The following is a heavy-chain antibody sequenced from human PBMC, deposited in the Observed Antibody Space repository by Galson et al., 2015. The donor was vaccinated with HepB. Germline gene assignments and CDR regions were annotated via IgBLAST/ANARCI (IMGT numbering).Heavy chain of an antibody. CDR2: ISNSGNTI. CDR1: GFIFSDYY. V-gene: IGHV3-11*01. Sequence: SLRLSCAASGFIFSDYYMSWIRQAPGQGLEWISYISNSGNTIYYADSVKGRFTISRDNARNSLYLQMKSLRADDTAVYYCAREGWLRAGYFDDWGQGTRVTVSS. D-gene: IGHD5-12*01. J-gene: IGHJ4*02. CDR3: AREGWLRAGYFDD.